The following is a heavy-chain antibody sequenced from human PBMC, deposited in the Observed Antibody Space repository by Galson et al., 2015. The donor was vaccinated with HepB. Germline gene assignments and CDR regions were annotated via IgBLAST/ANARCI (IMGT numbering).Heavy chain of an antibody. CDR2: IIPIFGTA. Sequence: SVKVSCKASGGTFSSYAISWVRQAPGQGLEWMGGIIPIFGTANYAQKFQSRVTITADESTSTAYMELSSLRSEDTAVYYCASSNAYCSSTSCLIRNDAFDIWGQGTMVTVSS. CDR1: GGTFSSYA. D-gene: IGHD2-2*01. CDR3: ASSNAYCSSTSCLIRNDAFDI. J-gene: IGHJ3*02. V-gene: IGHV1-69*13.